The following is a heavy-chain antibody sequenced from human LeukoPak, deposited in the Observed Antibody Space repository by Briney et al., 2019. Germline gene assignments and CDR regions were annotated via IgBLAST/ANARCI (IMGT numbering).Heavy chain of an antibody. CDR1: GFTFSDYY. J-gene: IGHJ4*02. CDR2: ISSSSSYI. D-gene: IGHD4-11*01. CDR3: ARGDDYSRYYFDY. V-gene: IGHV3-11*06. Sequence: GGSLRLSCAASGFTFSDYYMSWIRQAPGKGLEWVSYISSSSSYIYYADSLKGRFTISRDNAKNSLYLQMNSLRAEDTAVYYCARGDDYSRYYFDYWGQGTLVTVSS.